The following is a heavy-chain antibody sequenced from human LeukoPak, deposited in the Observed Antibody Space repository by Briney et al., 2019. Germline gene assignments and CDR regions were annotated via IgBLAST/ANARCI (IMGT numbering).Heavy chain of an antibody. V-gene: IGHV3-7*01. CDR1: GFTFSTYW. Sequence: SGGSLRLSWAGSGFTFSTYWMSWVRQAPGKGLDWVANIKQDGTDKYYVDSVKGRFTISRDNAKNSLYLQMNSLRAEDTAVYYCAREKLDSSGYVDYWGQGTLVTVSS. CDR2: IKQDGTDK. D-gene: IGHD3-22*01. J-gene: IGHJ4*02. CDR3: AREKLDSSGYVDY.